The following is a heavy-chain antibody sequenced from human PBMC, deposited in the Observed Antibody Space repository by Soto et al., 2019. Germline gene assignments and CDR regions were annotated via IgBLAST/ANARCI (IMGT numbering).Heavy chain of an antibody. D-gene: IGHD3-9*01. J-gene: IGHJ3*02. CDR3: AVVLGEEYDILTGYSPGAFYI. CDR1: GGTFSSYA. CDR2: IIPIFGTA. V-gene: IGHV1-69*13. Sequence: ASVKVSCKAAGGTFSSYAISWVRQAPGQGLEWMGGIIPIFGTANYAQKFQGRVTITADESTSTAYMELSSLRSEDTAVYYCAVVLGEEYDILTGYSPGAFYICGQGTMVTVSS.